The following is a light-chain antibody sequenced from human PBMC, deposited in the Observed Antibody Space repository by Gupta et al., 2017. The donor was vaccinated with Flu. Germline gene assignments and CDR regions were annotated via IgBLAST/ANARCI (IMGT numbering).Light chain of an antibody. CDR3: QQTESYART. CDR2: AGP. J-gene: IGKJ1*01. CDR1: QSISSY. V-gene: IGKV1-39*01. Sequence: DIQLTQSPPSLSASVGDRVTITCRASQSISSYLNWYQQKPGKAPKFLIHAGPNLQSGVPSRFSVSGSGTDFTLTISRLQVEDFAIYYCQQTESYARTFGQGTKVEIK.